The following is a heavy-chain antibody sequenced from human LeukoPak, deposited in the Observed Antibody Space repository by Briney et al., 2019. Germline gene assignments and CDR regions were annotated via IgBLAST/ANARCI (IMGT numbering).Heavy chain of an antibody. CDR3: ARDIVPAAILLIFRRAFDI. CDR1: GGTFSSYA. D-gene: IGHD2-2*01. J-gene: IGHJ3*02. CDR2: IIPIFGTA. V-gene: IGHV1-69*05. Sequence: GASVKVSCKASGGTFSSYAISWVRQAPGQGLEWMGGIIPIFGTANYAQKFQGRVTITTDESTSTAYMELSSLRSEDTAVYYCARDIVPAAILLIFRRAFDIWGQGTMVTVSS.